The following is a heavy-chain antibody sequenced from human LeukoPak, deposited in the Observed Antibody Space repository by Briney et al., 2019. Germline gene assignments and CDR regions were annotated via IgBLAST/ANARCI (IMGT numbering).Heavy chain of an antibody. V-gene: IGHV3-30-3*01. CDR1: GFTFSSYA. CDR3: ARTLRGYSYGYLDY. J-gene: IGHJ4*02. Sequence: GGSLRLSCAASGFTFSSYAMHWVRQAPGKGLEWVAVISYDGSNKYYADSVKGRFTISRDNSKNTLYLQMNSLRAEDTAVYYCARTLRGYSYGYLDYWGQGTLVTVSS. CDR2: ISYDGSNK. D-gene: IGHD5-18*01.